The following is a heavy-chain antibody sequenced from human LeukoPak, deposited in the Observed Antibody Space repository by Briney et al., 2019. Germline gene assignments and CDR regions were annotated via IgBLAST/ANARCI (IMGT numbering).Heavy chain of an antibody. V-gene: IGHV4-34*01. CDR2: INHSGST. D-gene: IGHD4-23*01. J-gene: IGHJ5*01. Sequence: SETLSRTCAVYGGSFSGYYWSWIRQPPGKGLEWIGEINHSGSTNYNPSLKSRVTISVDTSKNQFSLKLSSVTAADTAVYYCARYFYGGYAGVDSWGQGTLVTVSS. CDR1: GGSFSGYY. CDR3: ARYFYGGYAGVDS.